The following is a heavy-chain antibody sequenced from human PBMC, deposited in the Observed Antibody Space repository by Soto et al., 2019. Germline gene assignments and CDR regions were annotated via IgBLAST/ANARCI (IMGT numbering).Heavy chain of an antibody. CDR3: ARDLATTGVVY. D-gene: IGHD4-17*01. V-gene: IGHV3-21*01. J-gene: IGHJ4*02. CDR1: GFTFSSYS. Sequence: GGSLRLSCAASGFTFSSYSMNWVCQAPGKGLEWVSSISSSSSYIYYADSVKGRFTISRDNAKNSLYLQMNSLRAEDTAVYYCARDLATTGVVYWGQGTLVTVSS. CDR2: ISSSSSYI.